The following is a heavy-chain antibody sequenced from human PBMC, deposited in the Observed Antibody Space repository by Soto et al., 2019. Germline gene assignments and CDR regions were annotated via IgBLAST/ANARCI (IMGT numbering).Heavy chain of an antibody. D-gene: IGHD5-12*01. CDR3: ARDWDSGYDPGYFFDY. CDR2: ISSRSDI. V-gene: IGHV3-21*01. CDR1: GFTFSTYS. J-gene: IGHJ4*02. Sequence: GGSLRLSCVGSGFTFSTYSINWVRQAPGKGLEWVSSISSRSDIYYADSVKGRFTISRDNSKNTLYLQMNSLRAEDTAVYYCARDWDSGYDPGYFFDYWGQGTLVTVSS.